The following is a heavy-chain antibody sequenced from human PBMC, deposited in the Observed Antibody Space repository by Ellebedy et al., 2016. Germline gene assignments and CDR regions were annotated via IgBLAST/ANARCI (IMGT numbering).Heavy chain of an antibody. J-gene: IGHJ6*03. V-gene: IGHV4-34*01. CDR2: INHSGST. D-gene: IGHD2-21*01. CDR1: GGSFSGYY. CDR3: ARTPSLVIAPYYYMDV. Sequence: SETLSLXCAVYGGSFSGYYWSWIRQPPGKGLEWIGEINHSGSTNYNPSLKSRVTISVDTSKNQFSLKLSSVTAADTAVYYCARTPSLVIAPYYYMDVWGKGTTVTVSS.